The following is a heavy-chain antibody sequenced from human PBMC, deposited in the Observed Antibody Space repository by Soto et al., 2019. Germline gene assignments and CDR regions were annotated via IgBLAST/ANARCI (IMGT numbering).Heavy chain of an antibody. J-gene: IGHJ6*02. CDR2: INGYNGNT. CDR3: AREGSAPYYYYGMDV. V-gene: IGHV1-18*01. CDR1: GYTFTTYG. D-gene: IGHD6-19*01. Sequence: QVQLEQCGAEVKKPGDSMKVSCKASGYTFTTYGISWVRQAPGQGLEWMGWINGYNGNTDYPQKLQGRVTMTTDTSTSTAYMALRSLRSDDTAVYYCAREGSAPYYYYGMDVRGQGTTVTVSS.